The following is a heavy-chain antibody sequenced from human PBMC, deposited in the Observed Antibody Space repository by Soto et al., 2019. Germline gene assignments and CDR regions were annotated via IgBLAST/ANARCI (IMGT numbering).Heavy chain of an antibody. Sequence: QVQLVESGGGVVQPGRSLRLSCAASGFTFSSYAMHWVRQAPGKGLEWVAVISYDGSNKYYADSVKGRFTISRDNSKNTLYLQMNSLRAEDTAVYYCARVGRSGSYDFDYWGQGTLVTVSS. V-gene: IGHV3-30-3*01. CDR2: ISYDGSNK. J-gene: IGHJ4*02. D-gene: IGHD1-26*01. CDR3: ARVGRSGSYDFDY. CDR1: GFTFSSYA.